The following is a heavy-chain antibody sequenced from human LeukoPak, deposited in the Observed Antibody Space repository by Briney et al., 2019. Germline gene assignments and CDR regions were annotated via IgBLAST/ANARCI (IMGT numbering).Heavy chain of an antibody. Sequence: ASEKVSCKASGDTLTSYALHWVRQGPGQRLEWMGWINAGNGNTKYSQKFQGRVTITRDTSASTAYMELSSLRSEVTAVYYCARDSGASGSYLLDYWGQGTLVTVSS. J-gene: IGHJ4*02. V-gene: IGHV1-3*01. CDR1: GDTLTSYA. D-gene: IGHD1-26*01. CDR3: ARDSGASGSYLLDY. CDR2: INAGNGNT.